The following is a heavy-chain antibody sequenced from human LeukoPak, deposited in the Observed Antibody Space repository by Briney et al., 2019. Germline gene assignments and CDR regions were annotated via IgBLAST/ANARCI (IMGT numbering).Heavy chain of an antibody. D-gene: IGHD5-12*01. CDR3: ASDIVATIPRVY. Sequence: SETLSLTCAVYGGSFSGYYWSWIRQPPGKGLEWIGEINHSGSTNYNPPLKSRVTISVDTSKNQSSLKLSSVTAADTAVYYCASDIVATIPRVYWGQGTLVTVSS. CDR2: INHSGST. J-gene: IGHJ4*02. V-gene: IGHV4-34*01. CDR1: GGSFSGYY.